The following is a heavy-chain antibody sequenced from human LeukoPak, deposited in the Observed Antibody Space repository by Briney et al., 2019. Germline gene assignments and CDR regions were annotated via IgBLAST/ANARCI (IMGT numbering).Heavy chain of an antibody. J-gene: IGHJ5*02. CDR3: ARDRYYYDSSGTRWFDP. CDR1: GGSISSSSYY. Sequence: SETLSLTCTVSGGSISSSSYYWGWIRQPPGTGPEWIGSIYYSGSTYYNPSLKSRVTISVDKSKNQFSLKLRSVTAADTAVYYCARDRYYYDSSGTRWFDPWGQGTLVTVSS. D-gene: IGHD3-22*01. V-gene: IGHV4-39*07. CDR2: IYYSGST.